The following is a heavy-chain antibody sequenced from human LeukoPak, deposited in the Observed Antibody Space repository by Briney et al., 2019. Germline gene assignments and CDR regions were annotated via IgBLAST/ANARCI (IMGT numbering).Heavy chain of an antibody. CDR3: ARDQAYADY. D-gene: IGHD4-17*01. Sequence: GGSLRLSCAASGFTFSSYNMNWVRQAPGKGLEWVSSITISGGYIDYADSGKGRFTISRDNAKNSLYLQMNSLRAEDTAVYYCARDQAYADYWGQGTLVTVSS. CDR1: GFTFSSYN. J-gene: IGHJ4*02. V-gene: IGHV3-21*01. CDR2: ITISGGYI.